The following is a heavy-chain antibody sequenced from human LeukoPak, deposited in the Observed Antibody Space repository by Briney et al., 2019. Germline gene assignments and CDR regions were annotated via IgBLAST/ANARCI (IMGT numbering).Heavy chain of an antibody. J-gene: IGHJ6*03. CDR1: GDSVSSNSAA. Sequence: SQTLSLTCAISGDSVSSNSAAWNWIRQSPSRGLEWLGRTYYRSKWYNDYAVSVKSRITINPDTSKNQFSLQLNSVTPEDTAVYYCARGYYSSGWLYYYYYYMDVWGKGTTVTVSS. D-gene: IGHD6-19*01. CDR3: ARGYYSSGWLYYYYYYMDV. CDR2: TYYRSKWYN. V-gene: IGHV6-1*01.